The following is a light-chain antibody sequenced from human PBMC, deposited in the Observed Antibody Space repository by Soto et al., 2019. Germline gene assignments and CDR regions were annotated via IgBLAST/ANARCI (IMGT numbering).Light chain of an antibody. V-gene: IGLV1-44*01. J-gene: IGLJ2*01. CDR2: NDN. CDR1: SSNIGTNT. Sequence: QSVPTQAPSASGTPGQRVTISCSGSSSNIGTNTVNWYQQLPGTAPKLLIYNDNQRPSGVPDRFSGSKSDTSASRAISGLQSDDEADYYCAAWDGSLKGVVFGGGTKVTVL. CDR3: AAWDGSLKGVV.